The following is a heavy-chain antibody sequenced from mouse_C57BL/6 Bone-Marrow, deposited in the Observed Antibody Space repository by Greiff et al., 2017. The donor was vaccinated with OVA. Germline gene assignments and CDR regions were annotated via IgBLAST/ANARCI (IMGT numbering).Heavy chain of an antibody. V-gene: IGHV1-50*01. CDR1: GYTFTSYW. D-gene: IGHD2-5*01. CDR2: IDPSDSYT. Sequence: QVQLQQPGAELVKPGASVKLSCKASGYTFTSYWMQWVKKRPGQGLEWIGEIDPSDSYTNYNQKFKGKATLTVDTSSSTAYMQLSSLTSEDSAVYYCANSNYAGDYWGQGTTLTVSS. J-gene: IGHJ2*01. CDR3: ANSNYAGDY.